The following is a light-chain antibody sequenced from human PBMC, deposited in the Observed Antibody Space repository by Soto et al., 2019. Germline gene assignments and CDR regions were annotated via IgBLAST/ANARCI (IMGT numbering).Light chain of an antibody. Sequence: ALTQSPGTLSLSPGERATLSCRASQSVSSSYLAWYQQKPGQAPRLLIYGASSRATGIPDRFSGSGSGTDFTLTISRLEPEDFAVYYCQQYGSSLVTFGQGTRLEIK. J-gene: IGKJ5*01. CDR2: GAS. V-gene: IGKV3-20*01. CDR3: QQYGSSLVT. CDR1: QSVSSSY.